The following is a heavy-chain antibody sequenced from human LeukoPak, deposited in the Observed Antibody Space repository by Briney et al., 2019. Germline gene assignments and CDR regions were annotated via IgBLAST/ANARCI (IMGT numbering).Heavy chain of an antibody. D-gene: IGHD4-17*01. CDR1: GYTFTGYY. CDR3: ARDPWARDGDYGFDY. Sequence: ASVKVSCKASGYTFTGYYMHWVRQAPGQGLEWMGWINPNSGGTNYAQKFQGRVTMTRDTSISTAYMELSRLRSDDTAVYYCARDPWARDGDYGFDYWGQGTLVTVSS. V-gene: IGHV1-2*02. J-gene: IGHJ4*02. CDR2: INPNSGGT.